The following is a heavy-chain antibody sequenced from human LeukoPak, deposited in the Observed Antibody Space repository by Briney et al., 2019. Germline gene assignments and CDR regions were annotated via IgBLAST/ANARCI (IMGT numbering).Heavy chain of an antibody. D-gene: IGHD4-17*01. J-gene: IGHJ4*02. CDR1: GGSMSNYY. V-gene: IGHV4-4*07. CDR2: VYTSGTT. CDR3: AGAVTVSRFDY. Sequence: SETLSLTCTVSGGSMSNYYWNWIRQPAGKGLEWIGRVYTSGTTYSKPSPKSRVTMSVDTSKNQFSLNLTSVTAADTGMYYCAGAVTVSRFDYWGQGAVVTVSS.